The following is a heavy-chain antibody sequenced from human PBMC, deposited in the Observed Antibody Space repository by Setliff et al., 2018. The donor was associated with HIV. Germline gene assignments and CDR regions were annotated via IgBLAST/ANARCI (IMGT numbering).Heavy chain of an antibody. V-gene: IGHV1-2*02. D-gene: IGHD6-19*01. Sequence: ASVKVSCKASGYTFTGYYMHWVRQAPGQGLEWMGWINPNSGGTNYAQKFRGRVTMTRDTSISTAYMELSRLRSDDTAVYYCARGRIAVAGWRDFQHWGQGTLVTVSS. CDR3: ARGRIAVAGWRDFQH. CDR1: GYTFTGYY. CDR2: INPNSGGT. J-gene: IGHJ1*01.